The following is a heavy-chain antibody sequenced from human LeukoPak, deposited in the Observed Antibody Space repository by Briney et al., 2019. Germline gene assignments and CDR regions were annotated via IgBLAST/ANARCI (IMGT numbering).Heavy chain of an antibody. J-gene: IGHJ5*02. D-gene: IGHD6-13*01. CDR1: GFTFNNYA. Sequence: GGSLRLSCAASGFTFNNYAMSWVRQAPGKGLEWVSAISASGGTTYYADSVKGRFTISRDNAKNSLYLQMNSLRAEDTAVYYCTTVRGIGVPGIRFDPWGQGTLVTVSS. V-gene: IGHV3-23*01. CDR2: ISASGGTT. CDR3: TTVRGIGVPGIRFDP.